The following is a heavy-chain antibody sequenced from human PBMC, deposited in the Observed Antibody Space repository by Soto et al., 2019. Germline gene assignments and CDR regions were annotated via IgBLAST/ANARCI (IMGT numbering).Heavy chain of an antibody. D-gene: IGHD6-13*01. CDR1: GGTFSSYA. J-gene: IGHJ6*02. CDR2: IIPIFGTA. Sequence: QVQLVQSGAEVKKPGSSVKGSCKASGGTFSSYAISWVRQAPGQGLEWMGGIIPIFGTANYAQKFQGRVTISADESTRTAYMELSSLRSEDTAVYYWAIGAIAAAGTDYYYYRMYVWGQGTTVTVAS. CDR3: AIGAIAAAGTDYYYYRMYV. V-gene: IGHV1-69*01.